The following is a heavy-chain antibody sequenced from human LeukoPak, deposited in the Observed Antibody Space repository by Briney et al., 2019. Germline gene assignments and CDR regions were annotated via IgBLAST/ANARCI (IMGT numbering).Heavy chain of an antibody. CDR1: GFIFSSYW. CDR2: IKDDGSEN. CDR3: ARDRGWQTFDY. J-gene: IGHJ4*02. V-gene: IGHV3-7*01. Sequence: GGSLRLSCAASGFIFSSYWMTWVRQAPGKGLERVANIKDDGSENYYVDSVKGRFTISRDNAKNSVFLQMNSLRADDTAVYYCARDRGWQTFDYWGQGSQVTVSA. D-gene: IGHD6-19*01.